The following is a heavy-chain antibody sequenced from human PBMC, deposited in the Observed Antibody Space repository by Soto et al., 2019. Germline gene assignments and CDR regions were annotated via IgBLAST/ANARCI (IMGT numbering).Heavy chain of an antibody. CDR3: ARAYSSGWYYYGMDV. Sequence: SETLSLTCTVSGGSISSYYWSWIRQPSGKGLEWIGYIYYSGSTNYNPSLKSRVTISVDTSKNQFSLKLSSVTAADTAVYYCARAYSSGWYYYGMDVWGQGTTVTVSS. D-gene: IGHD6-19*01. V-gene: IGHV4-59*01. CDR1: GGSISSYY. CDR2: IYYSGST. J-gene: IGHJ6*02.